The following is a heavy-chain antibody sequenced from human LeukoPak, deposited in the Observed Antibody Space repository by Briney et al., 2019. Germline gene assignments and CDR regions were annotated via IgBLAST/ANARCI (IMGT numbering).Heavy chain of an antibody. V-gene: IGHV4-30-4*08. CDR2: IYYSGST. CDR3: ARRRDKYYYYGTDV. CDR1: GGSISSSTYF. Sequence: SETLSLTCAVSGGSISSSTYFWGWIRQPPGKGLEWIGYIYYSGSTYYNPSLKSRLTMSIDTSKNQFSLKLSSVTAADTAVYYCARRRDKYYYYGTDVWGQGTTVTVSS. D-gene: IGHD2-15*01. J-gene: IGHJ6*02.